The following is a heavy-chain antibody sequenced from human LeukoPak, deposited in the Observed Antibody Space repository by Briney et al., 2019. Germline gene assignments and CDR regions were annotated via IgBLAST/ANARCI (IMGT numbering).Heavy chain of an antibody. J-gene: IGHJ4*02. V-gene: IGHV3-7*01. CDR3: AHSGSYFDY. CDR1: GFTFSTYS. D-gene: IGHD1-26*01. CDR2: IKQDGSEI. Sequence: GGSLRLSCAASGFTFSTYSINWVRQAPGKGLEWVANIKQDGSEIHYVDSVKGRFTISRDNAKNSLYLQMNSLRAEDTAVYFCAHSGSYFDYWGQGTLVTVSS.